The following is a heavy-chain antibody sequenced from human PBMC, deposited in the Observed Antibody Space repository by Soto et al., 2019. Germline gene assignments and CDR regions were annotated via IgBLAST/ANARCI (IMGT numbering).Heavy chain of an antibody. Sequence: GGSLRLSCVASGFTFSSYAMSWVRQAPGKGLEWVSAISGSGGSTYYADSVKGRFTISRDNSKNTLYLQMNSLRAEDTAVYYCAKDSGPFFYFDYWGQGTLVTVSS. J-gene: IGHJ4*02. D-gene: IGHD6-25*01. CDR3: AKDSGPFFYFDY. CDR1: GFTFSSYA. CDR2: ISGSGGST. V-gene: IGHV3-23*01.